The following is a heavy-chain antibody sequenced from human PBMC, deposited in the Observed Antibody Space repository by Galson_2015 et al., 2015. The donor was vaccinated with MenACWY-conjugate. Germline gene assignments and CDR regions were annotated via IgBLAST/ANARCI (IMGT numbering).Heavy chain of an antibody. CDR3: GREYLGAIFDY. CDR2: IRPRGDDGT. Sequence: SVKVSCKASGYTFTTYYMHWVRQAPGQGLEWMGIIRPRGDDGTTYAQKFQGRVTMTRDTSTSTVYKDLSSLRSEETTVYYCGREYLGAIFDYWGQGTLVTVSS. D-gene: IGHD4-17*01. V-gene: IGHV1-46*01. CDR1: GYTFTTYY. J-gene: IGHJ4*02.